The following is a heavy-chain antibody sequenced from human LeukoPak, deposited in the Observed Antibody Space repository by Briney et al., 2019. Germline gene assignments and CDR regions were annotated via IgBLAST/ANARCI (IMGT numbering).Heavy chain of an antibody. V-gene: IGHV3-23*01. J-gene: IGHJ3*02. Sequence: GGSLRLSCAASGFTFSSYAMSWVRQAPGKGLEWVSAISGSGGSTYYADSVKGRFTISRDNSKNTLYLQMNSLRAEDTAVYYCAKGHNYDYVWGSYRLPRELHPWIAFDIWGQGTMVTVSS. CDR2: ISGSGGST. CDR1: GFTFSSYA. CDR3: AKGHNYDYVWGSYRLPRELHPWIAFDI. D-gene: IGHD3-16*02.